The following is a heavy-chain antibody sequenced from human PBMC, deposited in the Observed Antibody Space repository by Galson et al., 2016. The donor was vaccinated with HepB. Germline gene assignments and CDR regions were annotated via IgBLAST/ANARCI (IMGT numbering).Heavy chain of an antibody. CDR2: IYQTGTA. Sequence: SETLSLTCAVSDGSITNNYWWSWVRQSPGKGLEWIGEIYQTGTAHYNPSFTSRTTITVDKSKNQISLRPVSVTAADTAVYYCTRGTLGTVETMVFDYWGQGTLVSVTS. J-gene: IGHJ4*02. V-gene: IGHV4-4*02. CDR1: DGSITNNYW. D-gene: IGHD4/OR15-4a*01. CDR3: TRGTLGTVETMVFDY.